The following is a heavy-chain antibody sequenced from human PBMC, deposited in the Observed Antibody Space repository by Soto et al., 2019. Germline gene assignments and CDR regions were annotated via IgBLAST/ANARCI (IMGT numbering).Heavy chain of an antibody. J-gene: IGHJ4*02. Sequence: QLQLQESGPGLVKPSETLSLTCSVSDDSINSDKYYWGWIRQRPGKGLEWIGSIYYRGNAYYNQSLQTRVTISSDKSKSQFCLKLNSVTAADSAVYFCARLEGLATISYYFDFWGPGALVTVSS. CDR3: ARLEGLATISYYFDF. CDR2: IYYRGNA. D-gene: IGHD5-12*01. CDR1: DDSINSDKYY. V-gene: IGHV4-39*01.